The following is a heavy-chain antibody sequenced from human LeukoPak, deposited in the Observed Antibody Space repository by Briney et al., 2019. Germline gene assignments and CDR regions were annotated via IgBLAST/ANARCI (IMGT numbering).Heavy chain of an antibody. CDR3: ARGRIIPPNWFDP. Sequence: SQTLSLTCTVSGGSISSGGYYWSWIRQHPGKGLEWIGYIYYSGSTYYNPSLKSRVTISVDTSKNQFSLKLSSVTAADTAVYYCARGRIIPPNWFDPWGQGTLVTVSS. CDR1: GGSISSGGYY. V-gene: IGHV4-31*03. CDR2: IYYSGST. J-gene: IGHJ5*02. D-gene: IGHD3-3*01.